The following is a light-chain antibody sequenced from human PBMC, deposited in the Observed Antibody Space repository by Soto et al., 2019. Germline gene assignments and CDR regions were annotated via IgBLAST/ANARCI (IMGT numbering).Light chain of an antibody. CDR3: QQYNSQST. J-gene: IGKJ1*01. V-gene: IGKV1-5*01. CDR1: QSITIW. CDR2: DAS. Sequence: IQMTQSPSTLSESLGDSVTITFRASQSITIWLAWYQQKPGKAPKLLIYDASSLEGGVPSRFRGSGAVTEFTLTITSLQPDDFATYYCQQYNSQSTFGQGTKVDIK.